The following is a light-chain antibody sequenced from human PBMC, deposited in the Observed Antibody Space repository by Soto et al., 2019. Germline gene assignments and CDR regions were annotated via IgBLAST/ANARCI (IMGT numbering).Light chain of an antibody. CDR3: QQYNNWLS. J-gene: IGKJ4*01. CDR2: KAS. CDR1: QTISSW. Sequence: DMQMPPSPSTLSLSVVDIVPITFRASQTISSWLAWHQQTPGKAPKLLIYKASTLKSGLPSRFSGSGSATEFPLTISSLPSEDSEVYYCQQYNNWLSCGGGNKVDLK. V-gene: IGKV1-5*03.